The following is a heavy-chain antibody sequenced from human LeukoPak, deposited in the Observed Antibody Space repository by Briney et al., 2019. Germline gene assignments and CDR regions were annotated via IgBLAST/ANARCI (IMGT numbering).Heavy chain of an antibody. V-gene: IGHV3-33*01. CDR2: IWYDGSNK. CDR3: ARSRTGTAAYAADY. Sequence: GGSLRLSCAASGFTFSSYGMHWVRQAPGKGLEWVAVIWYDGSNKYYVDSVKARFTISRDNPKNTLYLQMNSLRGEDTAVYYCARSRTGTAAYAADYWGQGTLVTVSS. CDR1: GFTFSSYG. J-gene: IGHJ4*02. D-gene: IGHD1-1*01.